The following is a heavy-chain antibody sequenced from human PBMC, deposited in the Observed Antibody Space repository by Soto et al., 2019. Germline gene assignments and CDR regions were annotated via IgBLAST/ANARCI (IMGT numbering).Heavy chain of an antibody. V-gene: IGHV4-30-4*01. CDR2: IHFRGST. D-gene: IGHD4-4*01. CDR1: GGSISRGVYY. Sequence: QVQLQESGPGLVQPSQTLALTCTVSGGSISRGVYYWGWIRQPPGKGLEGIGYIHFRGSTHYSPSTQHPGSITVDPSKNLFSLDPAFFAGAIPAVSYCCRASPPYSNYYDLWGQGTLVTVSS. J-gene: IGHJ4*02. CDR3: CRASPPYSNYYDL.